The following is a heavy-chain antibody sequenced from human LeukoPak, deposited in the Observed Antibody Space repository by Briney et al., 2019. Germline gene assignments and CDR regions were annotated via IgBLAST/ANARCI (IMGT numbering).Heavy chain of an antibody. D-gene: IGHD1-20*01. CDR3: ARRRIITGTTQYDY. V-gene: IGHV4-61*05. CDR2: IYYSGST. J-gene: IGHJ4*02. Sequence: SETLSLTCTVSGGSISSSSYYWGWIRQPPGKGLEWIGYIYYSGSTNYNPSLKSRVTISVDTSKNQFSLKLSSVTAADTAVYYCARRRIITGTTQYDYWGQGTLVTVSS. CDR1: GGSISSSSYY.